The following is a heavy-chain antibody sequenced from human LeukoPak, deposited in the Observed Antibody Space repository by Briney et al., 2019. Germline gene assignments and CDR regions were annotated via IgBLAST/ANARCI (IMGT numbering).Heavy chain of an antibody. J-gene: IGHJ4*02. CDR3: AKDFGRNLGGPGY. CDR2: ISDNGGRT. D-gene: IGHD3-10*01. V-gene: IGHV3-23*01. CDR1: GFTFSTYT. Sequence: GGSLRLSCAASGFTFSTYTMAWVRQAPGGGLEWVSGISDNGGRTYYADSVKGRFAISRDDSKSTLYLQMNSLRGEDTAVYYCAKDFGRNLGGPGYWGRGALVIVSS.